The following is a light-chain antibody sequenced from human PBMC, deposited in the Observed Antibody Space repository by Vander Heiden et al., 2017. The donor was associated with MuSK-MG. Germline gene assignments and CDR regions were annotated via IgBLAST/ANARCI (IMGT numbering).Light chain of an antibody. CDR3: QQDNNYPYT. Sequence: DIQMTQSPSTLSANVGDSVTIACRASQSVRDWLAWYQQKPGEAPKLLIDKAANLESGVPSRFNGSGSGTEFTLTISSLQPDDFASYYCQQDNNYPYTFVQGTKLEIK. CDR2: KAA. V-gene: IGKV1-5*03. J-gene: IGKJ2*01. CDR1: QSVRDW.